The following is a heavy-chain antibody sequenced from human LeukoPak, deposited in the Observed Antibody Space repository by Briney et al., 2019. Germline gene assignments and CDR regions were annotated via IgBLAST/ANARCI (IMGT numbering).Heavy chain of an antibody. CDR1: GGSITSFY. J-gene: IGHJ4*02. D-gene: IGHD1-26*01. Sequence: SETLPLTCTVSGGSITSFYWSWIRQPPGKGLEWIGYIHDSGRTNYNPSLKSRVTISVDTSKNQFSLKLSSVTAADTAVYHCARGRGSGSSPGTYWGQGTLVTVSS. CDR3: ARGRGSGSSPGTY. V-gene: IGHV4-59*01. CDR2: IHDSGRT.